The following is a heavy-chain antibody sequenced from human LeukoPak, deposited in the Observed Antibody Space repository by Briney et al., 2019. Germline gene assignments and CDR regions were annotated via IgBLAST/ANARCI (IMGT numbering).Heavy chain of an antibody. V-gene: IGHV1-8*01. Sequence: GASVTLSCKASAYTFTSYDINWVRQPTGPGIEWMGCMNPNSGNTGYAQKFQGRVTMTSNTSISTAYMELSSLRSEDTAVYYCARGVGSDYDDWFDPWGQGTLVTVSS. CDR1: AYTFTSYD. D-gene: IGHD1-26*01. J-gene: IGHJ5*02. CDR2: MNPNSGNT. CDR3: ARGVGSDYDDWFDP.